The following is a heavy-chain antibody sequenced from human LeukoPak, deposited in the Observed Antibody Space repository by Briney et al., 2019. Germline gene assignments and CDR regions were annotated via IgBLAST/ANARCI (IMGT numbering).Heavy chain of an antibody. D-gene: IGHD6-25*01. Sequence: GASVKVSCKTSGGTFSSYAMNWVRQAPGQGLEWVGGINPIFGTANYAQKFQGRVTITADESRSTLYMELSSLRSEATAVYYCASVSPHAASNAFNISGQRTTLTAPS. CDR1: GGTFSSYA. CDR3: ASVSPHAASNAFNI. J-gene: IGHJ3*02. V-gene: IGHV1-69*13. CDR2: INPIFGTA.